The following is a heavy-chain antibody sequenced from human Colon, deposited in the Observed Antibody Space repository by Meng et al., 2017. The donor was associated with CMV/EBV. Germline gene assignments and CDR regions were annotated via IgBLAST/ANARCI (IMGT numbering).Heavy chain of an antibody. Sequence: GESLKISCAASGFTFSSYWMSWVRQAPGKGLEWVANIKQDGSEKYYVDSVKGRFTISRDNAKNSLYLQMNSLRAEDTAVYYCAAYYDSSGANAFDIWGQGTMVTVSS. D-gene: IGHD3-22*01. V-gene: IGHV3-7*01. CDR1: GFTFSSYW. J-gene: IGHJ3*02. CDR3: AAYYDSSGANAFDI. CDR2: IKQDGSEK.